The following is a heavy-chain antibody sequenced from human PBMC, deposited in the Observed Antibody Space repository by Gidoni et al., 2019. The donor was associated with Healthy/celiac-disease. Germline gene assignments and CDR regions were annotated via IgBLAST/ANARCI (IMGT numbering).Heavy chain of an antibody. CDR1: GFTFTSSA. D-gene: IGHD3-3*01. V-gene: IGHV1-58*02. Sequence: QMQLVQSGPEVRKPGTSVKVSCKASGFTFTSSAMQWVRPARGQRLEWIGWFVVGSGNTNYAQKFQDRVTITRDMSTRTAYMELSSLRSEDTAVYYCAAGEGRVLEWLLYGPGDYYYGMDVWGQGTTVTVSS. CDR2: FVVGSGNT. J-gene: IGHJ6*02. CDR3: AAGEGRVLEWLLYGPGDYYYGMDV.